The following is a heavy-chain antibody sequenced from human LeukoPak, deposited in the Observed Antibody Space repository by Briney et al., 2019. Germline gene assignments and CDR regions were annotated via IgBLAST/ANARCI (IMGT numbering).Heavy chain of an antibody. V-gene: IGHV3-23*01. D-gene: IGHD6-13*01. CDR3: AKALYSRWSLHY. CDR2: ISGGGDST. Sequence: GGSLRLSCVASEFTLSNYAMTWVRQAPGKGLEWVSTISGGGDSTYFAESVKGRFTISRDNSKNALYLQMNGLRAEDTALYYCAKALYSRWSLHYWGRGTLVTVSS. CDR1: EFTLSNYA. J-gene: IGHJ4*02.